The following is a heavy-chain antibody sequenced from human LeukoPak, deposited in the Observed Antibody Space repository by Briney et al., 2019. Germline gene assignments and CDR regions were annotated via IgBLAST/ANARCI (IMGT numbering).Heavy chain of an antibody. Sequence: ASVKVSCKASGYTFTGYYMHWVRQAPGQGPEWMGWINPNSGGTNYAQKFQGWVTMTRDTSISTAYMELSRLRSDDTAVYYCARARRGGYSGYDYAYWGQGTLVTVSS. CDR2: INPNSGGT. CDR3: ARARRGGYSGYDYAY. V-gene: IGHV1-2*04. J-gene: IGHJ4*02. D-gene: IGHD5-12*01. CDR1: GYTFTGYY.